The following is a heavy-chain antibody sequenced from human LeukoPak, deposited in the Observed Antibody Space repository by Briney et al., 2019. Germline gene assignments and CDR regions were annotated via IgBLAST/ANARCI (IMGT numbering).Heavy chain of an antibody. CDR1: GGSVSDYY. CDR3: ARSYSSGWSPLDY. V-gene: IGHV4-59*02. J-gene: IGHJ4*02. Sequence: SETLSLTCTISGGSVSDYYWSWIRQSPGKGLEWIGYIYHTGSTSYSPSLKSRVTISADTSQNQFSLKLSSVTAADTAVYYCARSYSSGWSPLDYWGQGTLVTVSS. D-gene: IGHD6-19*01. CDR2: IYHTGST.